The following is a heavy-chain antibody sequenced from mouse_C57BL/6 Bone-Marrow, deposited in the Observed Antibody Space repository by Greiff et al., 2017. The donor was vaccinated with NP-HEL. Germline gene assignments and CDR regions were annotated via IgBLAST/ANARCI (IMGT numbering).Heavy chain of an antibody. D-gene: IGHD1-3*01. V-gene: IGHV5-17*01. CDR2: ISSGSGTI. J-gene: IGHJ2*01. Sequence: PLCSLPLSFASSVFPIRASSLPCFRPAPAQGLEWVAYISSGSGTIYYEDTVKGRFTISRDNSKNTLFLQITSLRSEDTAMYYCTKGTYNRYWGQGTTLTVSS. CDR1: VFPIRASS. CDR3: TKGTYNRY.